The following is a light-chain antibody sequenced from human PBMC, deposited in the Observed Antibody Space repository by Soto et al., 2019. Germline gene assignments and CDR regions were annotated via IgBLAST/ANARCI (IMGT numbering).Light chain of an antibody. CDR2: RIN. CDR1: SSNIGSNY. Sequence: QSVLTQPPSASGTPGQRVTISCSGSSSNIGSNYVYWYQQLPGTAPRLLIYRINQRPSGVPDRFSGSKSGTSASLANSGLRSEDEADYYCSAWDDSLSGFVFGTGTKLTVL. CDR3: SAWDDSLSGFV. J-gene: IGLJ1*01. V-gene: IGLV1-47*01.